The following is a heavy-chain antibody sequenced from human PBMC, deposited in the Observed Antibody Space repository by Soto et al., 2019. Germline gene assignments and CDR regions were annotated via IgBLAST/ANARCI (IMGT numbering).Heavy chain of an antibody. CDR2: IWYDGSNK. Sequence: GGSLRLSCAASGFTFSSYGIHWVRQAPGKGLEWVAVIWYDGSNKYYADSVKGRFTISRDNSRNTLYLQMNSLRAEDTAFYYCAKNYFFDNWGQGPLVTVSS. CDR3: AKNYFFDN. D-gene: IGHD1-7*01. J-gene: IGHJ4*02. CDR1: GFTFSSYG. V-gene: IGHV3-33*06.